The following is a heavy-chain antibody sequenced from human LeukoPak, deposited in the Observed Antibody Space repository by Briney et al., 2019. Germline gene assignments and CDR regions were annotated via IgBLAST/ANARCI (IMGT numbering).Heavy chain of an antibody. J-gene: IGHJ4*02. V-gene: IGHV3-21*01. Sequence: SGGSLRLSCAASGFTFSSYSMNWVRQAPGKGLEWVSSISSSSSYIYYADSVKGRFTFSRDNAKNSLYLQMNSLRAEDTAVYYCARVPLAAADHYFDYWGQGTLVTVSS. D-gene: IGHD6-13*01. CDR1: GFTFSSYS. CDR3: ARVPLAAADHYFDY. CDR2: ISSSSSYI.